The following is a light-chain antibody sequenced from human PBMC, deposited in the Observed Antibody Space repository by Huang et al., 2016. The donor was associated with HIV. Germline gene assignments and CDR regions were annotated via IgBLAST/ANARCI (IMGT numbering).Light chain of an antibody. CDR3: HQYGKA. J-gene: IGKJ1*01. CDR1: QSVSSST. Sequence: EIVLTQFPGTLSLSPGERATLYCRASQSVSSSTLGWYQQKPGQAPRLLIYGASRRATVIADRFSCSGSGTDFTLTISRLEPEDFAVYYCHQYGKAFGQGTKVEIK. CDR2: GAS. V-gene: IGKV3-20*01.